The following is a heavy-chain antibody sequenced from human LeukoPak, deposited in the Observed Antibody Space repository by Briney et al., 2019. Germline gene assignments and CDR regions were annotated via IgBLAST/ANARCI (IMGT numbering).Heavy chain of an antibody. CDR2: IWYDGSNK. D-gene: IGHD4-11*01. CDR3: ARVADDSNSAHADY. V-gene: IGHV3-33*08. CDR1: GFTFSSYG. Sequence: GGSLRLSCAASGFTFSSYGMHWVRQAPGEGVEWVAVIWYDGSNKNYADSVKGRFTISRDNSKNTLYLQMNSLRAEDTAVYYCARVADDSNSAHADYWGQGTLVTVSS. J-gene: IGHJ4*02.